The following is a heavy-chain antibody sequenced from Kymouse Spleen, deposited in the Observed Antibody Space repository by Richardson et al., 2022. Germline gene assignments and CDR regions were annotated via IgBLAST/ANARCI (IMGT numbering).Heavy chain of an antibody. CDR1: GGSVSSGSYY. V-gene: IGHV4-61*01. D-gene: IGHD1-20*01,IGHD1-7*01. CDR2: IYYSGST. Sequence: QVQLQESGPGLVKPSETLSLTCTVSGGSVSSGSYYWSWIRQPPGKGLEWIGYIYYSGSTNYNPSLKSRVTISVDTSKNQFSLKLSSVTAADTAVYYCARANWNYYYYYGMDVWGQGTTVTVSS. CDR3: ARANWNYYYYYGMDV. J-gene: IGHJ6*02.